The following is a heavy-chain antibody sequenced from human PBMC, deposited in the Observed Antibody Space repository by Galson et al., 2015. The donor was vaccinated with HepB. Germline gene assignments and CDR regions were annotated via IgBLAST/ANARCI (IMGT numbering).Heavy chain of an antibody. CDR1: GFTFSSYA. CDR3: AKDGNWYVVGALVY. J-gene: IGHJ4*02. V-gene: IGHV3-23*01. D-gene: IGHD1-1*01. Sequence: SLRLSCAASGFTFSSYAMSWVRQAPGKGLEWVSAISGSGGSTYYADSVKGRFTISRDNSKNTLYLQMNSLRAEDTAVYYCAKDGNWYVVGALVYWGQGTLVTVSS. CDR2: ISGSGGST.